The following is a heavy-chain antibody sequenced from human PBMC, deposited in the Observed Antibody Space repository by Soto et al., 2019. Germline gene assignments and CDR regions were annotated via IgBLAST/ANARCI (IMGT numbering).Heavy chain of an antibody. J-gene: IGHJ4*01. CDR1: GFTFSSYW. CDR2: IKQDGREK. V-gene: IGHV3-7*03. Sequence: EVQLGESGGGLVQPGGSLRLSCAASGFTFSSYWMSWVRQAPGKGLEWVANIKQDGREKYYVDSVKGRFTIARDNAKRSLYLQRNSLRAEDTAVYYCARARSGWYYWCHGTLVTVAS. D-gene: IGHD6-19*01. CDR3: ARARSGWYY.